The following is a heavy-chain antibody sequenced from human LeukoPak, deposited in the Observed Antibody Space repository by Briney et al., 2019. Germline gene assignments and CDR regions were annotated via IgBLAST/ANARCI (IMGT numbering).Heavy chain of an antibody. Sequence: SETLSLTCAVYGGSFSGYYWSWIRQPPGKGLEWIGEINHSGSTNYNPSLKSRVTISVDTSKNQFSLKLSSVTAEDTAVYYCARDGYYYDGSDSWGRSLVLFPFDYWGQGTLVTVSS. CDR3: ARDGYYYDGSDSWGRSLVLFPFDY. CDR1: GGSFSGYY. V-gene: IGHV4-34*01. J-gene: IGHJ4*02. CDR2: INHSGST. D-gene: IGHD3-22*01.